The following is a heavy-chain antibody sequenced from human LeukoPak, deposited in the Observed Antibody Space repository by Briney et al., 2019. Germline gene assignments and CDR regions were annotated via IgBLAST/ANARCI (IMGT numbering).Heavy chain of an antibody. CDR3: ARGNVKVAVFDY. D-gene: IGHD2-15*01. CDR1: GFTFSIYG. CDR2: ISGSGVDT. Sequence: PGGSLRLSCGASGFTFSIYGMGWVRQAPGKGLEWVSVISGSGVDTYYADSVKGRFTISRDNSKNTLYLQMNSLRAEDTAVYYCARGNVKVAVFDYWGQGTLVTVSS. V-gene: IGHV3-23*01. J-gene: IGHJ4*02.